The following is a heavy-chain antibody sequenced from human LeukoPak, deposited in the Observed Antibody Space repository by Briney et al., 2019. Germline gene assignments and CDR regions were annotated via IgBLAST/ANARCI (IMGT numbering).Heavy chain of an antibody. CDR3: SRGLDSRKLGY. Sequence: SETLSLTCTVSGASFNSDDQYWNWIRQSPGKGLEWIGSIHPSGMLYNNPALESRVTMSRDTSKNQFSLNLNSVSAADTAVYFCSRGLDSRKLGYWGQGILVTVSS. CDR1: GASFNSDDQY. J-gene: IGHJ4*02. CDR2: IHPSGML. V-gene: IGHV4-31*03. D-gene: IGHD3-22*01.